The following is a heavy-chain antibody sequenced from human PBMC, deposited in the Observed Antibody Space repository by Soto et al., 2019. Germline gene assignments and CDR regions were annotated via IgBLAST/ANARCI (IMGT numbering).Heavy chain of an antibody. CDR2: IGAGGGGT. CDR1: GLTSSSYA. D-gene: IGHD5-18*01. CDR3: TKGRAATAKWVFLDY. Sequence: EVQLLESGGGLVQPGGSLRLSCAASGLTSSSYAMTWVRQGPGKGLEWVSSIGAGGGGTYYADSVKGRFTISRDSSKSTLYLQMNSLRAEDTAVYYCTKGRAATAKWVFLDYWGQGVLVTVSS. V-gene: IGHV3-23*01. J-gene: IGHJ4*02.